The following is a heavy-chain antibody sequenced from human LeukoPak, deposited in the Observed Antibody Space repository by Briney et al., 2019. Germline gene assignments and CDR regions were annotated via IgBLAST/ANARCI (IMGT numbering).Heavy chain of an antibody. J-gene: IGHJ4*02. D-gene: IGHD6-13*01. CDR2: IYYSGST. CDR1: GGSISSYY. CDR3: ARSNSSSWYYYY. V-gene: IGHV4-59*01. Sequence: SETLSLTCTVSGGSISSYYWSCIRQPPGKGLEWIGYIYYSGSTNYNPSLKSRVTISVDTSKNQFSLKLSSVTAAATAVYYCARSNSSSWYYYYWGQGTLVTVSS.